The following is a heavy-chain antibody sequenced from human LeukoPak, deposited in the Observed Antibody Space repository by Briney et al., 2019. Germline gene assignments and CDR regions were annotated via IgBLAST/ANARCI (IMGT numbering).Heavy chain of an antibody. CDR1: GYTFTTYD. CDR3: ARSQSYMVRGVIITQDY. CDR2: MNPNSGNT. D-gene: IGHD3-10*01. J-gene: IGHJ4*02. V-gene: IGHV1-8*03. Sequence: GASVKVSCKASGYTFTTYDINWVRQATGQGLEWMGWMNPNSGNTGYAQKFQGRVTITRNTSISTAYMELSSLRSDDTAVYYCARSQSYMVRGVIITQDYWGQGTLVTVSS.